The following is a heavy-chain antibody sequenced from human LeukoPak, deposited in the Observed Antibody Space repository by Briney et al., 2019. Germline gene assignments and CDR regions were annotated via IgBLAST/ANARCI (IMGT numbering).Heavy chain of an antibody. CDR3: AKVMGQYYYDSSGTDY. Sequence: GVSLRFSCAASGFTFSSYAMSWVRQAPGKGLEWVSAISGSGGSTYYADSVKGRFTISRDNSKNTLYLQMNSLRAEDTAVYYCAKVMGQYYYDSSGTDYWGQGTLVTVSS. D-gene: IGHD3-22*01. J-gene: IGHJ4*02. CDR2: ISGSGGST. V-gene: IGHV3-23*01. CDR1: GFTFSSYA.